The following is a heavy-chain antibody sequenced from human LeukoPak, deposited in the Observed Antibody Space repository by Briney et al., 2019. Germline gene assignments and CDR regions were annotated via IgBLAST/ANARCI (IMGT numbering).Heavy chain of an antibody. D-gene: IGHD4-17*01. J-gene: IGHJ4*02. CDR2: IYYSGST. Sequence: SGGSXXXSSYYWGWIRQPPGKGLEWIGSIYYSGSTYYNPSLKSRVTISVXTSKNQFSLNLRSVTAADTAGYXXXXXXXXYGDFYFDYWGQGTLVTVSS. CDR3: XXXXXXYGDFYFDY. CDR1: GGSXXXSSYY. V-gene: IGHV4-39*01.